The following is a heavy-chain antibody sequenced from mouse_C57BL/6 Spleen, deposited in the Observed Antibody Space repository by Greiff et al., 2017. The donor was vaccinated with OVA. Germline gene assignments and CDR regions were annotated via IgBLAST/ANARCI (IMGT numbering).Heavy chain of an antibody. J-gene: IGHJ3*01. V-gene: IGHV1-72*01. Sequence: QVQLQQPGAELVKPGASVKLSCKASGYTSTSYWMHWVKQRPGRGLAWIGRIDPNGGGTKYNEKFKSKATLTVDKPSSTAYMQLRSLTSEDSAVYYCARDSLGPSWFAYWGQGTLVTVSA. CDR2: IDPNGGGT. D-gene: IGHD3-2*02. CDR3: ARDSLGPSWFAY. CDR1: GYTSTSYW.